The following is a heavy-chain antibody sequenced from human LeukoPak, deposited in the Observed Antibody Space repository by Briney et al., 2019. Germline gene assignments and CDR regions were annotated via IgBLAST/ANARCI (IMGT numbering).Heavy chain of an antibody. CDR3: AKGRQPYYYDSSGYLVYFDY. CDR2: IYSGGST. V-gene: IGHV3-NL1*01. J-gene: IGHJ4*02. Sequence: GGSLRLSCAASRFTFSTYGMHWVRQAPGKGLEWVSVIYSGGSTYYADSVKGRFTISRDNSKNTLYLQMNSLRAEDTAVYYCAKGRQPYYYDSSGYLVYFDYWGQGTLVTVSS. D-gene: IGHD3-22*01. CDR1: RFTFSTYG.